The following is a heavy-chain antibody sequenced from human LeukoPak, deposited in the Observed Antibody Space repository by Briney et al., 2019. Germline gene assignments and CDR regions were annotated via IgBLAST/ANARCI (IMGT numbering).Heavy chain of an antibody. J-gene: IGHJ4*02. CDR1: GGSISSSGYY. V-gene: IGHV4-39*01. CDR3: ARQSGYYHPFKY. CDR2: IYYSGST. Sequence: SETLSLTCTVSGGSISSSGYYWGWIRQPPGKGLVWIGSIYYSGSTYYNPSLNSRVTISVDTSKNQFSLKLSSVTAADTAVYYCARQSGYYHPFKYWGQGTLVTVSS. D-gene: IGHD3-22*01.